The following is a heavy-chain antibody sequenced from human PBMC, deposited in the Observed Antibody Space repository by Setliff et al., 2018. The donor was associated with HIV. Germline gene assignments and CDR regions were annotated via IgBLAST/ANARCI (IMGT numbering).Heavy chain of an antibody. CDR2: ISSSSGTI. CDR1: GFTFSSYS. D-gene: IGHD6-13*01. CDR3: ARDSSSWYPNYYYYGMDV. J-gene: IGHJ6*02. Sequence: PGGSLRLSCAASGFTFSSYSMNWVRQAPGKGLEWVSYISSSSGTIYYADSVKGRFTISRDNAKNSLYLQMNSLRAEDTAVYYCARDSSSWYPNYYYYGMDVWGQGTTVTV. V-gene: IGHV3-48*01.